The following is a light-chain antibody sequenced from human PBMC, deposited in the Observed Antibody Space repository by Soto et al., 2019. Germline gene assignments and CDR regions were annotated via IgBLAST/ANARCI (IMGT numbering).Light chain of an antibody. J-gene: IGKJ1*01. CDR3: QQSYSSSRT. Sequence: DIQMTQSPSSLSASVGDRVTITCRASQSISTYLNWYQQKPGKAPKLLIYTASSLQSGVPSRFSSSGSRTDFTLTISSLQPEDFATYYCQQSYSSSRTFGQGTKVEVK. V-gene: IGKV1-39*01. CDR1: QSISTY. CDR2: TAS.